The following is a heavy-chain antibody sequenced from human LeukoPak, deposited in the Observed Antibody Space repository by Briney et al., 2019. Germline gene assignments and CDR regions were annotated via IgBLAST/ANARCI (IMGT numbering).Heavy chain of an antibody. J-gene: IGHJ5*02. Sequence: GGSLRLSCAASGFTFSSYAMSWVRQASGKGLEWVSAISGSGGSTYYADSVKGRFTISRDNSKNTLYLQMNSLRAEDTAVYYCAKDTRQQLYYYDSSGYYLLNWFDPWGQGTLVTVSS. CDR2: ISGSGGST. V-gene: IGHV3-23*01. CDR1: GFTFSSYA. CDR3: AKDTRQQLYYYDSSGYYLLNWFDP. D-gene: IGHD3-22*01.